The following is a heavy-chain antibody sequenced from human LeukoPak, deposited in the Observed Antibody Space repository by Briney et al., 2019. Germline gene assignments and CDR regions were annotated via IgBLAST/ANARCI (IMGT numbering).Heavy chain of an antibody. V-gene: IGHV3-48*04. Sequence: GGSLRLSCAASGFTFSSYSVNWVRQAPGKGLEWVSYISSSSSTIYYADSVKGRFTISRDNAKNSLYLQMNTLRAEDTAVYYCARDRPPWIFDYWGQGTLVTVSS. J-gene: IGHJ4*02. CDR2: ISSSSSTI. CDR3: ARDRPPWIFDY. D-gene: IGHD2-2*03. CDR1: GFTFSSYS.